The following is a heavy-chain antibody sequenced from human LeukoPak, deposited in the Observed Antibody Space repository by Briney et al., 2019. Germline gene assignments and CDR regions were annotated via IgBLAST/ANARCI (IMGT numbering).Heavy chain of an antibody. V-gene: IGHV3-20*04. Sequence: PGGSLRLSCAASGFTFDDYGMSWVRQAPGKGLEWVSGINWNGGSTGYADSVKGRFTIFRDNAKKSLYLQMNRRKAEDTALYYGARDTYSSGSGDYCGQGTLVTVSS. J-gene: IGHJ4*02. D-gene: IGHD6-19*01. CDR1: GFTFDDYG. CDR2: INWNGGST. CDR3: ARDTYSSGSGDY.